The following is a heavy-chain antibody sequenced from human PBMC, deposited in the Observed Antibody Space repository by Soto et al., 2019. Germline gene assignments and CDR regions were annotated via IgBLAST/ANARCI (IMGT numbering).Heavy chain of an antibody. CDR1: GFSLGDYG. J-gene: IGHJ3*02. CDR3: ARILYTFHI. V-gene: IGHV3-7*01. Sequence: EVQLVESGGGLAQPGGSLRLSCAASGFSLGDYGMSWVRQAPGKGLEWVANINEDGSEKYYVDSVNGRFTISRDNTKNSLYLQMSSLRAEDTAVYYCARILYTFHIWGKGTVVTVSS. CDR2: INEDGSEK.